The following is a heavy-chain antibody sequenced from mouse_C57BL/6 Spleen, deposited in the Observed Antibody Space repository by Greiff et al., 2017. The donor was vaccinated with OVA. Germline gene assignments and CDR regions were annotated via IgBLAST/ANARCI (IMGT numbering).Heavy chain of an antibody. V-gene: IGHV1-69*01. CDR2: IDPSDSYT. D-gene: IGHD3-2*02. J-gene: IGHJ4*01. CDR1: GYTFTSYW. CDR3: ARGAQATLMDY. Sequence: QVQLQQPGAELVMPGASVKLSCKASGYTFTSYWMHWVKQRPGQGLEWIGEIDPSDSYTNYNQKFKGKSTLTVDKSSSTAYMQLSSLTSEDSAVYYCARGAQATLMDYWGQGTSVTVSS.